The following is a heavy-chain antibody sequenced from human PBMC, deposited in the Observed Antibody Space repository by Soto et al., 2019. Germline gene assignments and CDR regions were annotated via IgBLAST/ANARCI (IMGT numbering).Heavy chain of an antibody. D-gene: IGHD2-2*01. CDR3: AKEVVIESAGRSHSYYYGLDV. V-gene: IGHV3-23*01. CDR1: GFTFSIYA. Sequence: EVQLLESGGALVQPGGSLRLSCAASGFTFSIYAMSWVRQAPGKGLEWVSVISASSGRTYYADSVKGRFTMSRDNSKNTLFLQMNSLRDEDTAIYYCAKEVVIESAGRSHSYYYGLDVWGPGTTVTVSS. J-gene: IGHJ6*02. CDR2: ISASSGRT.